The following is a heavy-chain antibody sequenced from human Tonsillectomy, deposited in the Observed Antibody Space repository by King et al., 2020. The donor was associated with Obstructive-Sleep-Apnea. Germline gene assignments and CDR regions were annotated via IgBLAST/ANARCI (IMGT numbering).Heavy chain of an antibody. D-gene: IGHD3-3*01. CDR1: EFTFSNYC. J-gene: IGHJ6*02. V-gene: IGHV3-7*03. Sequence: VQLVESGGGLVQPGGSLRLSCGGSEFTFSNYCMSWVRQAPGKGLEWVANINQDGSEKYYVDSVKGRFPISRDNAKNSVYLQMNSLKAEDTAVYYCARFDDFWSGSYYFYYGMDVWGQGTTVTVSS. CDR2: INQDGSEK. CDR3: ARFDDFWSGSYYFYYGMDV.